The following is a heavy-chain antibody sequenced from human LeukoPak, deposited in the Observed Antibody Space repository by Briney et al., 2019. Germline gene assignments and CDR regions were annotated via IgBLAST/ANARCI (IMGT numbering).Heavy chain of an antibody. CDR2: IKQDGSEK. Sequence: GGSLRLSCVASGFTFSSYWMSWVRQAPGKGLEWVANIKQDGSEKYYVDSVKGRFTISRDNAKNSLYLQMNSLRAEDTAVYYCAELGITMIGGVWGKGTTVTISS. V-gene: IGHV3-7*01. D-gene: IGHD3-10*02. J-gene: IGHJ6*04. CDR3: AELGITMIGGV. CDR1: GFTFSSYW.